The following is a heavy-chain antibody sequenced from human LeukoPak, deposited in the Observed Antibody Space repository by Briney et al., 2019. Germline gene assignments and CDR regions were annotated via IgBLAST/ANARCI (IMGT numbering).Heavy chain of an antibody. CDR3: AREFGEAAGKSVDY. J-gene: IGHJ4*02. D-gene: IGHD6-13*01. V-gene: IGHV3-21*01. CDR1: GFSFSSYT. CDR2: ISMSGTHI. Sequence: PGGSLRLSCAASGFSFSSYTMNWVRQAPGKGLGWVSSISMSGTHIYYADSVKGRFTISRDNTKNSLYLQMNSLRAEDTAIYYCAREFGEAAGKSVDYWGQGTLVTVSS.